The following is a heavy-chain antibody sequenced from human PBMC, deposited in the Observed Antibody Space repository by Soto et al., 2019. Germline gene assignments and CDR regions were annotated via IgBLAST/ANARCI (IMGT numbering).Heavy chain of an antibody. V-gene: IGHV3-30*18. CDR2: ISYDGSNK. CDR1: GFTFSSYG. CDR3: AKDRMGAGVRGYFDY. J-gene: IGHJ4*02. D-gene: IGHD3-10*01. Sequence: QVQLVESGGGVVQPGKSLRLSCAGSGFTFSSYGMDWVRQAPGKGLEWVAVISYDGSNKYYADSVKGRFTISRDNSPNTLYLQMSSLRADDTAVYYCAKDRMGAGVRGYFDYWGQGTLVTVSS.